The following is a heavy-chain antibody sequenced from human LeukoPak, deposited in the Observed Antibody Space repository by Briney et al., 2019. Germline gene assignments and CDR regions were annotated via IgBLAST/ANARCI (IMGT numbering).Heavy chain of an antibody. Sequence: ASVKVSRKVSGYTLTELSMHWVRQAPGKGLEWMGGFDPEDGETIYAQKFQGRVTMTEDTSTDTAYTELSSLRSEDTAVYYCATAALLWFGDQGNQFDPWGQGTLVTVSS. CDR2: FDPEDGET. D-gene: IGHD3-10*01. J-gene: IGHJ5*02. CDR3: ATAALLWFGDQGNQFDP. CDR1: GYTLTELS. V-gene: IGHV1-24*01.